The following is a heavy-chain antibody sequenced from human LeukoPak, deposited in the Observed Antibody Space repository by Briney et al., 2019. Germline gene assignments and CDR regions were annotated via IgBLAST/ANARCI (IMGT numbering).Heavy chain of an antibody. CDR3: ARNTVLRFLEWLLYGAFDI. Sequence: ASVKVSCKASGGTFSSYAISWVRQAPGHGLEWMGRIIPILGIANDAQKLQGRVTITADKSTSTAYMELSSLRSEDTAVYYCARNTVLRFLEWLLYGAFDIWGQGTMVTVSS. V-gene: IGHV1-69*04. D-gene: IGHD3-3*01. CDR2: IIPILGIA. J-gene: IGHJ3*02. CDR1: GGTFSSYA.